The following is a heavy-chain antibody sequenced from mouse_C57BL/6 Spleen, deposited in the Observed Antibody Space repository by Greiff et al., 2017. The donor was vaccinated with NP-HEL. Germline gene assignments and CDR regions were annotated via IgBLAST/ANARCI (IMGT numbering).Heavy chain of an antibody. Sequence: QVQLKQSGAELVKPGASVKLSCKASGYTFTEYTIHWVKQRSGQGLEWIGWFYPGSGSIKYNEKFKDKATLTADKSSSTVYIELSRLTSEDSAVYFCARHEEAYYYSSSPLAYWGQGTLVTVSA. J-gene: IGHJ3*01. V-gene: IGHV1-62-2*01. CDR3: ARHEEAYYYSSSPLAY. CDR2: FYPGSGSI. CDR1: GYTFTEYT. D-gene: IGHD1-1*01.